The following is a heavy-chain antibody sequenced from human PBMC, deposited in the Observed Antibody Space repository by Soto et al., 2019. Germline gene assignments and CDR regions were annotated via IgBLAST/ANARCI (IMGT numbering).Heavy chain of an antibody. CDR1: GYTFTGYY. V-gene: IGHV1-2*02. J-gene: IGHJ4*02. D-gene: IGHD5-18*01. CDR3: ARRIGYSYGLPDY. Sequence: ASVKVSCKASGYTFTGYYMHWVRQAPGQGLEWMGWINPNSGGTNYAQKFQGRVTMTRDTSISTAYMELGRLRSDDTAVYYCARRIGYSYGLPDYWGQGTLVTVSS. CDR2: INPNSGGT.